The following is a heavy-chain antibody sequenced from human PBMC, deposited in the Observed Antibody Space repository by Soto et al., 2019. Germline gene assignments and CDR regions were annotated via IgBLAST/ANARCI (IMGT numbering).Heavy chain of an antibody. V-gene: IGHV3-30*18. CDR2: ISYDGSNK. CDR3: AKDKVPVVVIAPFDY. D-gene: IGHD2-21*01. Sequence: QVQLVESGGGVVQPGRSLRLSCEASGFTFSSYGMHWVRQAPGKGLEWVAVISYDGSNKYYADSVKGRFTISRDNSKNTLYLQMNNLRAEDTAVYYCAKDKVPVVVIAPFDYWGQGTLVTVSS. J-gene: IGHJ4*02. CDR1: GFTFSSYG.